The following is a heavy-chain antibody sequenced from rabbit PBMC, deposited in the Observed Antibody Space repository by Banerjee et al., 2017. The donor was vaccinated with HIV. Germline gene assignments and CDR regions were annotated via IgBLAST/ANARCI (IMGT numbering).Heavy chain of an antibody. V-gene: IGHV1S45*01. Sequence: QEQLEESGGDLVKPEGSLTLTCTASGFSFSNGYYMCWVRQAPGKGLEWIACIDAGTSGTTYYANWAKGRFTFSKTSSTTVTLQMTGLTAADTATYFCARHQYAADGWDLWGPGTLVTVS. CDR2: IDAGTSGTT. CDR3: ARHQYAADGWDL. J-gene: IGHJ4*01. D-gene: IGHD4-2*01. CDR1: GFSFSNGYY.